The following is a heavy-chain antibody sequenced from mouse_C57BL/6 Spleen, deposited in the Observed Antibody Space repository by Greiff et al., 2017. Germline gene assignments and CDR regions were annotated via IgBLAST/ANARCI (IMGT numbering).Heavy chain of an antibody. CDR2: IDPEDGDP. CDR3: TTPDDGLYYVDD. J-gene: IGHJ2*01. V-gene: IGHV14-1*01. Sequence: VQLQQSGAELVRPGASVKLSCTASGFNIKDYYMHWVKQRPEQGLEWIGRIDPEDGDPEYAPKFPGKATMTADTTSNTAYLQLRSLTSDDNAVYYCTTPDDGLYYVDDWGQGTTLTVSS. CDR1: GFNIKDYY. D-gene: IGHD2-3*01.